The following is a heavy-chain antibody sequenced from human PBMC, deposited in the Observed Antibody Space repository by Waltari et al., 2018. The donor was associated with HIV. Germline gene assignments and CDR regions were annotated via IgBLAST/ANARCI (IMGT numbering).Heavy chain of an antibody. CDR2: MSTDGNSV. Sequence: EVQLVESGGGLVQPGGPLSLSCAASGFTFSSSWMHWVRQVPGKGLEWILGMSTDGNSVRSADSVKGRLTISRDNTKNTLYLQMNSLRVEDTAVYYCARGSGYYYFDYWGQGTRVTVSS. J-gene: IGHJ4*02. CDR3: ARGSGYYYFDY. V-gene: IGHV3-74*01. CDR1: GFTFSSSW. D-gene: IGHD3-22*01.